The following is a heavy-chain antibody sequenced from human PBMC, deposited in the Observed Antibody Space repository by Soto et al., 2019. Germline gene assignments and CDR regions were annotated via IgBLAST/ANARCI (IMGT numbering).Heavy chain of an antibody. CDR1: GGTFSSYA. CDR2: IIPIFGTA. Sequence: ASVKVSCKASGGTFSSYAISWVRQAPGQGXEWMGGIIPIFGTANYAQKFQGRVTITADESTSTAYMELSSLRSEDTAVYYCARAYCGGDCYLKLNYYYGMDVWGQGTTVTVSS. D-gene: IGHD2-21*02. J-gene: IGHJ6*02. V-gene: IGHV1-69*13. CDR3: ARAYCGGDCYLKLNYYYGMDV.